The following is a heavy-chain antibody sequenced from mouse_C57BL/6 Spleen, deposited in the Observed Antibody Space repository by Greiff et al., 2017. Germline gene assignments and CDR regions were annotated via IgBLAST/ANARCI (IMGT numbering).Heavy chain of an antibody. Sequence: VQLQQSGPELVKPGASVKISCKASGYSFTGYYMNWVKQSPEKSLEWIGEINPSTGGTTYNQKFKAKATLTVDKSSSTAYMQLKSLTSEDSAVYYCARSGKTGTVFDYWGQGTTLTAAS. CDR1: GYSFTGYY. CDR2: INPSTGGT. D-gene: IGHD4-1*01. V-gene: IGHV1-42*01. J-gene: IGHJ2*01. CDR3: ARSGKTGTVFDY.